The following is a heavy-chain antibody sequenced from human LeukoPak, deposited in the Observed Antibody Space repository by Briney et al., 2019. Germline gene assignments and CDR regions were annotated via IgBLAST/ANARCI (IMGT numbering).Heavy chain of an antibody. Sequence: GASVKVSCKASGYTFTGYGISWVRQAPGQGLEWMGWISAYNGNTNYAQKLQGRVTMTTDTSTSTAYMELRSLRSDDTAVYYCARTYTPGYYDSSGYYYFDYWGQGTLVTVSS. CDR3: ARTYTPGYYDSSGYYYFDY. V-gene: IGHV1-18*01. J-gene: IGHJ4*02. CDR2: ISAYNGNT. D-gene: IGHD3-22*01. CDR1: GYTFTGYG.